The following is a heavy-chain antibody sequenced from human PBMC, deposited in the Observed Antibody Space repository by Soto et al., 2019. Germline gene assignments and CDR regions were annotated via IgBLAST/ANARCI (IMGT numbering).Heavy chain of an antibody. CDR3: ARGRTYGSGSYYDPGYFDY. Sequence: SETLSLTCTVSGGSVSSGSYYWSWIRQPPGKGLEWIGYIYYSGSTNYNPSLKSRVTISVDTSKNQFSLKLSSVTAADTAVYYCARGRTYGSGSYYDPGYFDYWGQGTLVTVSS. D-gene: IGHD3-10*01. CDR1: GGSVSSGSYY. CDR2: IYYSGST. V-gene: IGHV4-61*01. J-gene: IGHJ4*02.